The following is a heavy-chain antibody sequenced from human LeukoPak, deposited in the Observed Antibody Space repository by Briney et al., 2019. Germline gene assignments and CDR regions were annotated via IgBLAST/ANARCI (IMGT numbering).Heavy chain of an antibody. CDR1: GYTFTSYG. Sequence: ASVKVSCKASGYTFTSYGISWVRQAPGQGLEWMGWISAYNGNTNYAQKLQGRVTMTTDTSTSTAYMELRSLRSDDTAVYYCARERPLGYCSSTSCYRRSYYMDVWGKGTTVTISS. V-gene: IGHV1-18*01. D-gene: IGHD2-2*02. J-gene: IGHJ6*03. CDR3: ARERPLGYCSSTSCYRRSYYMDV. CDR2: ISAYNGNT.